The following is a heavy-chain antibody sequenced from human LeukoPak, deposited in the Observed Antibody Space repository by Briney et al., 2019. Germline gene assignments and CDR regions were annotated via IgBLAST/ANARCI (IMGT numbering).Heavy chain of an antibody. CDR2: IDTDGKTT. CDR3: VRDKDGYNF. J-gene: IGHJ4*02. D-gene: IGHD5-24*01. V-gene: IGHV3-74*01. Sequence: GGSLRLSCAASGFTFNTYVMHWVRQAPGKGLVWVARIDTDGKTTTYADSVKGRFTISRDNAKNMLYVQMNSLRAEDTGVYYCVRDKDGYNFWGQGTLVSVSS. CDR1: GFTFNTYV.